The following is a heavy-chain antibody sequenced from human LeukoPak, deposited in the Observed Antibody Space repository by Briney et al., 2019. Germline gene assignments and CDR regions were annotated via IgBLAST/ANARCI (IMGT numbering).Heavy chain of an antibody. J-gene: IGHJ6*03. D-gene: IGHD1-26*01. CDR3: ARGVGNSRYYMDV. V-gene: IGHV3-21*01. Sequence: PGGSLRLSCAASEFTFSSFGMNWVRQAPGEGLEWVSSITSSGSYIYYADSLKGRFTISRDNAKNSLYLQMNSLRAEDTGVYYCARGVGNSRYYMDVWGKGTTVTVSS. CDR1: EFTFSSFG. CDR2: ITSSGSYI.